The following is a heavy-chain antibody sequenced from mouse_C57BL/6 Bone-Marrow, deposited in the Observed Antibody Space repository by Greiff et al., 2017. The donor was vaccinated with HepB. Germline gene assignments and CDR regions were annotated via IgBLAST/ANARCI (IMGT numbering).Heavy chain of an antibody. CDR3: ARCYYNGSSYAMDD. Sequence: VQLKESGGGLVQPGGSLKLSCAASGFTFSDYGMAWVRQAPRQGLEWVAFISNVAYSIYYADTVTGRFTISGENAKNTLYLEMSSLRSEDTAMYYCARCYYNGSSYAMDDWGQGTSVTVSS. J-gene: IGHJ4*01. CDR1: GFTFSDYG. V-gene: IGHV5-15*01. CDR2: ISNVAYSI. D-gene: IGHD1-1*01.